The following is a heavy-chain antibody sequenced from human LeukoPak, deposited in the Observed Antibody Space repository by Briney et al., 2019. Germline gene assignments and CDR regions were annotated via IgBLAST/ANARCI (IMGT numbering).Heavy chain of an antibody. D-gene: IGHD5-12*01. V-gene: IGHV4-34*01. J-gene: IGHJ3*02. Sequence: PSETLSLTCAVYGGSFSGYYWSWIRQPPGKGLEWIGEINHSGSTNYNPSLKSRVTISVDTSKNQFSLKLSSVTAADTAVYYCARGLAGYYSRAFDIWGQGTMVTVSS. CDR2: INHSGST. CDR1: GGSFSGYY. CDR3: ARGLAGYYSRAFDI.